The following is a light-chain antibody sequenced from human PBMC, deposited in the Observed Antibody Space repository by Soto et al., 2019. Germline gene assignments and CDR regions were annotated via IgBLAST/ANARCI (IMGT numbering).Light chain of an antibody. J-gene: IGLJ2*01. CDR1: SSDIGAGYS. V-gene: IGLV1-40*01. Sequence: QLVLTQPPSVSGAPGERVTISCTGSSSDIGAGYSVRWYQQVPGTAPKLLIYDNTNRPSGVSVRFSGSKSGTSASLAISGLQAEDEADYYCQSYDSSLSEGVFGGGTKLTVL. CDR3: QSYDSSLSEGV. CDR2: DNT.